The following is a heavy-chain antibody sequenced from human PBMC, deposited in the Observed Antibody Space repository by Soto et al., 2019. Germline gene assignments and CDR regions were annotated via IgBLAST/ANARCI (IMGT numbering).Heavy chain of an antibody. CDR3: ARWVSGSLHGFDP. Sequence: QVQLQESGPGLVKPSQTLSLTCTVSGGSISSGDYYCSWIRQPPGKGLEWIGYIYYSGSTYYNPSLNTRATISVDKPKNQFSLKLSSVTAADKAVYYCARWVSGSLHGFDPWGQGTLVTVSS. D-gene: IGHD1-26*01. CDR1: GGSISSGDYY. V-gene: IGHV4-31*03. CDR2: IYYSGST. J-gene: IGHJ5*02.